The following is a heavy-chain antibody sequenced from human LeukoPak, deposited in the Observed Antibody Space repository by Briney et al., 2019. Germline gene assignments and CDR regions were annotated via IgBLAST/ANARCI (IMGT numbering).Heavy chain of an antibody. CDR1: GGSINSYY. V-gene: IGHV4-59*08. J-gene: IGHJ4*02. D-gene: IGHD6-19*01. Sequence: PSETLSLTCSVSGGSINSYYWSWIRQPPGKGLEWIGYIHYSGTTNHNPSLKSRVTISVDTSKNQFSLKLSSVTAADTAVYYCARRSRSGWNYDYWGQGTLVTVSP. CDR2: IHYSGTT. CDR3: ARRSRSGWNYDY.